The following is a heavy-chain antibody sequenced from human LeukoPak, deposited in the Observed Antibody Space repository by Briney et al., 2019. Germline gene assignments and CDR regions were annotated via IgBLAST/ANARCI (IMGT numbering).Heavy chain of an antibody. V-gene: IGHV3-30*18. D-gene: IGHD3-22*01. J-gene: IGHJ4*02. Sequence: GGSLRLSCAASGFTFSSYGMHWVRQAPGKGLEWAAGISYDGSNKYYAGSVKGRFTISRDNSKNTLYLQMNSLRVEDTALYYCAKSQEDDSSGYHYSDFDYWGQGTLVTVSS. CDR1: GFTFSSYG. CDR2: ISYDGSNK. CDR3: AKSQEDDSSGYHYSDFDY.